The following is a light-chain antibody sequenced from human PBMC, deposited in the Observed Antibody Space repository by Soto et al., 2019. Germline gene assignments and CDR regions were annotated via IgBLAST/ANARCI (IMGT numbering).Light chain of an antibody. V-gene: IGKV3-20*01. CDR3: QQYSRSPALT. J-gene: IGKJ4*01. Sequence: EIVLTQSPGTLSLSPGERATLSCRASQGVGRFLAWYQQKPGQAPRLLIYGASSRATGIPDRFSGSGSGTDFTLTISRLEPEDFAVYYCQQYSRSPALTFGGGTKVDIK. CDR1: QGVGRF. CDR2: GAS.